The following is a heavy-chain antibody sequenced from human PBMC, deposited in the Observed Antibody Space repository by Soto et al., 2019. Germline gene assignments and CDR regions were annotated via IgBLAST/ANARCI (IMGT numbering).Heavy chain of an antibody. CDR1: GGSISTGGYY. CDR2: IYYSGST. D-gene: IGHD4-17*01. Sequence: QVQLQESGPGLVKPSQTLSLTCTVSGGSISTGGYYWTWIRQHPGKGLEWIGYIYYSGSTYYNPSLESRVTISVDTSKNQFSLNLSSVPAADTAVYYCARGLSVTLFDNWGQGTLVTVSS. CDR3: ARGLSVTLFDN. J-gene: IGHJ4*02. V-gene: IGHV4-31*03.